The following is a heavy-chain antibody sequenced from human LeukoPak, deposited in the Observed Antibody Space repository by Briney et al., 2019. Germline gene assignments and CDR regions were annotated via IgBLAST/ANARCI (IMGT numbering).Heavy chain of an antibody. CDR2: ISYDGSNK. V-gene: IGHV3-30*04. CDR3: ARVGSGWIQLDY. J-gene: IGHJ4*02. CDR1: GFTFSSYA. D-gene: IGHD6-19*01. Sequence: PGGSLRLSCAVSGFTFSSYAMHWVRQAPGKGLEWVAVISYDGSNKYYADSVKGRFTISRDNSKNTLYLQMNSLRAEDTAVYYCARVGSGWIQLDYWGQGTLVTVSS.